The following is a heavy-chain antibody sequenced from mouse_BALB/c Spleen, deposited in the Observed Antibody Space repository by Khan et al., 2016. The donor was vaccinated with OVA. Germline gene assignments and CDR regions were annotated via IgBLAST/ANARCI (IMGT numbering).Heavy chain of an antibody. V-gene: IGHV1-7*01. Sequence: QVQLQQSGAELAKPGASVKMSCKASGYTFTTYWMHWVKQRPGPGLEWIGYINPTSGYTYYNEKFKDRATLSADKSSSTAYMQLSSLTSEDSAVYYCTRDRIDYWGEGTTLTVSS. CDR1: GYTFTTYW. CDR3: TRDRIDY. J-gene: IGHJ2*01. CDR2: INPTSGYT.